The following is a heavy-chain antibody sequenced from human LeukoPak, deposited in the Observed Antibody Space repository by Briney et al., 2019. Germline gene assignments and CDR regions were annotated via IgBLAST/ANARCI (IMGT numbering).Heavy chain of an antibody. CDR2: INADGSST. CDR3: ARGSGYYGNWFDP. CDR1: GSTFSSYW. V-gene: IGHV3-74*01. D-gene: IGHD3-3*01. J-gene: IGHJ5*02. Sequence: GGSLRLSCAASGSTFSSYWMHWVRQAPGKGLVWVSRINADGSSTSYADSVKGRFTISRDNAKNTLYLQMNSLRAEDTAVYYCARGSGYYGNWFDPWGQGTLVTVSS.